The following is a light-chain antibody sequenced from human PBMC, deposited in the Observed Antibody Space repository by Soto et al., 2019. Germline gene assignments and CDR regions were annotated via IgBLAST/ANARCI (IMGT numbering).Light chain of an antibody. Sequence: DIQMTQSPSTLSGSVGGRVTITCRASQTISSWLAWYQQKPGKAPKLLIYKASTLKSGVPSRFSGSGSGTELTLTISSLQPDDFATYYCLQYSTYWKFGQGTKVDIK. CDR1: QTISSW. J-gene: IGKJ1*01. V-gene: IGKV1-5*03. CDR3: LQYSTYWK. CDR2: KAS.